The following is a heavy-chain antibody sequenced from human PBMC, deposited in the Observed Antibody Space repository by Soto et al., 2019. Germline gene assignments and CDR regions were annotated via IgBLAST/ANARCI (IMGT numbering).Heavy chain of an antibody. CDR3: ARDSPTVTTYRGAFDI. V-gene: IGHV3-7*05. D-gene: IGHD4-4*01. Sequence: GGSLRLSCAASGFTFSSYWMSWVRQAPGKGLEWVAKIKQDGSEKYYVDSVKGRFTISRDNAKNSLFLQMNSLRAEDTAVYYCARDSPTVTTYRGAFDIWGQGTMVTVSS. CDR2: IKQDGSEK. J-gene: IGHJ3*02. CDR1: GFTFSSYW.